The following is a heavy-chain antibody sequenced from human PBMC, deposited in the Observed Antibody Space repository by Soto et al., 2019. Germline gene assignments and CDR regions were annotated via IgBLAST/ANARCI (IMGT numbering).Heavy chain of an antibody. CDR1: GYSFTSYW. Sequence: PGESLKISCKGSGYSFTSYWIGWVRQMPGKGLEWMGIIYPGDSDTRYSPSFQGQVTISADKSISTAYLQWSSLKASDTALYYCARDSGPRMLWMRANSLDPWGKGTWVT. CDR3: ARDSGPRMLWMRANSLDP. V-gene: IGHV5-51*01. D-gene: IGHD2-2*01. CDR2: IYPGDSDT. J-gene: IGHJ5*02.